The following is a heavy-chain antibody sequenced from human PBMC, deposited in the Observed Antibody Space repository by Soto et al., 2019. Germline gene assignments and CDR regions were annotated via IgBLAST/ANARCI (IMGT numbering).Heavy chain of an antibody. CDR1: GGSFSGYY. Sequence: QVQLQPWGAGLLKPSETLSLTCAVYGGSFSGYYWTWIRQPPGTGLEWIGEINNSGSTNYNPSLKSRVTIAVDTSKNQFSLKLTSVTAADTAVYYCARDKITGLFDYWGQGTLVSVSS. CDR3: ARDKITGLFDY. J-gene: IGHJ4*02. CDR2: INNSGST. V-gene: IGHV4-34*01. D-gene: IGHD2-8*02.